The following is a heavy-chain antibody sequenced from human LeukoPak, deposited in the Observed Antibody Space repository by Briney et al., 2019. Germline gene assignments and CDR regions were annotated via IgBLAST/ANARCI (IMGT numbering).Heavy chain of an antibody. D-gene: IGHD1-26*01. V-gene: IGHV3-21*01. J-gene: IGHJ4*02. Sequence: PGGSLRLSCGASGFTFSSYSMNWVRQAPGKGLEWVSSISSSSSYIYYADSVKGRFTISRDNAKNSLYLQMNSLRAEDTAVYYCARDPIVGASSFDYWGQGTLVTVSS. CDR2: ISSSSSYI. CDR1: GFTFSSYS. CDR3: ARDPIVGASSFDY.